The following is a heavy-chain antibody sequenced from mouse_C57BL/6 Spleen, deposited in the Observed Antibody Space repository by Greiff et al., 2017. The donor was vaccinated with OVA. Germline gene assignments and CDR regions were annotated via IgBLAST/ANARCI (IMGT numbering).Heavy chain of an antibody. D-gene: IGHD2-1*01. J-gene: IGHJ1*03. CDR3: ARSEGNYFWYFDV. CDR2: INPNNGGT. CDR1: GYTFTDYY. Sequence: VQLQQSGPELVKPGASVKISCKASGYTFTDYYMNWVKQSHGKSLEWIGDINPNNGGTSYNQKFKGKATLTVDKSSSTAYMELRSLTSEDSAVYYCARSEGNYFWYFDVWGTGTTVTVSS. V-gene: IGHV1-26*01.